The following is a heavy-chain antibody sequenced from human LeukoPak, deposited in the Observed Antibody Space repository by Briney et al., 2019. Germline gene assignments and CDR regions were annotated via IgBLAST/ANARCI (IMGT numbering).Heavy chain of an antibody. CDR2: ISWNSGSI. V-gene: IGHV3-9*01. D-gene: IGHD6-13*01. Sequence: GRSLRLSCAASGFTFDDYAMHWVRHALGKGLEWVSGISWNSGSIGYADSVKGRFTISRDNAKNSLYLQMNSLRAEDTALYYCAKSWRIAAAGTLFDYWGQGTLVTVSS. CDR1: GFTFDDYA. CDR3: AKSWRIAAAGTLFDY. J-gene: IGHJ4*02.